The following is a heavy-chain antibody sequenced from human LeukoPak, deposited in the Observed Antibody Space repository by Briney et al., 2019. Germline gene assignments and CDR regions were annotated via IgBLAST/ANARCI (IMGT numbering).Heavy chain of an antibody. CDR1: GLAFSSST. D-gene: IGHD3-22*01. CDR2: ISSSGSTI. CDR3: ARDSRYYYDSSGLFDY. Sequence: GGSLRLSCAASGLAFSSSTMSWVRQAPGKGLEWVSYISSSGSTIYYADSVKGRFTISRDNAKNSLYLQMNSLRAEDTAVYYCARDSRYYYDSSGLFDYWGQGTLVTVSS. J-gene: IGHJ4*02. V-gene: IGHV3-48*04.